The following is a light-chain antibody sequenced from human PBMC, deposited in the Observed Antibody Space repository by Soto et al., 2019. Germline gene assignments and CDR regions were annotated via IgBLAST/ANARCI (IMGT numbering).Light chain of an antibody. CDR3: QQSHSTPLYT. J-gene: IGKJ2*01. V-gene: IGKV1-39*01. CDR2: AAS. CDR1: QSISSY. Sequence: DIQMTQSPSSLSASVGDRVTITCRASQSISSYLNWYQQKPGKAPKLLIYAASSLQSGVPSRFSGCGSGTDFTLTISSLQPEDFATYYCQQSHSTPLYTFGQGTKLEIK.